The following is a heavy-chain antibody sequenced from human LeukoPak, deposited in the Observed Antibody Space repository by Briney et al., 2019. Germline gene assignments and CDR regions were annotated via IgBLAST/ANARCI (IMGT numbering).Heavy chain of an antibody. D-gene: IGHD3-3*01. J-gene: IGHJ4*02. V-gene: IGHV3-30*18. CDR2: ISYDGSNK. Sequence: GGSLRLSCAASGFTFSSYGMPWVRQAPGKGLEWVAVISYDGSNKYYADSVKGRFTISRDNSKNTLYLQMNSLRAEDTAVYYCAKGGFWSGYYGSDFDYWGQGTPVTVSS. CDR3: AKGGFWSGYYGSDFDY. CDR1: GFTFSSYG.